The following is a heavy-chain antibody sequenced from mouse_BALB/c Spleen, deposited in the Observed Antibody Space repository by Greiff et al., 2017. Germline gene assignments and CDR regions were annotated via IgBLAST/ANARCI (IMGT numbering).Heavy chain of an antibody. D-gene: IGHD1-2*01. CDR2: IRLKSNNYAT. J-gene: IGHJ1*01. V-gene: IGHV6-6*02. Sequence: EVKLMESGGGLVQPGGSMKLSCVASGFTFSNYWMNWVRQSPEKGLEWVAEIRLKSNNYATHYAESVKGRFTISRDDSKSSVYLQMNNLRAEDTGIYYCTRENYYGPHWYFDVWGAGTTVTVSS. CDR1: GFTFSNYW. CDR3: TRENYYGPHWYFDV.